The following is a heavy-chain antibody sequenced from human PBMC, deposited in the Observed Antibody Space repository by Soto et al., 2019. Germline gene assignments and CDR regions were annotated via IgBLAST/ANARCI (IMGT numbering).Heavy chain of an antibody. J-gene: IGHJ2*01. CDR1: GYTFTGYS. V-gene: IGHV1-2*02. CDR2: INPDSGDT. D-gene: IGHD2-15*01. Sequence: QVQLVQSGAEMKKPGASVKVSCKASGYTFTGYSVHWVRQAPGQGPEWMGWINPDSGDTNYAQKFQDRVIMTSDTSISTAYMELRRLRSDDTAVYYCARDFHIRITSWYFDLWGRGTLVTVSS. CDR3: ARDFHIRITSWYFDL.